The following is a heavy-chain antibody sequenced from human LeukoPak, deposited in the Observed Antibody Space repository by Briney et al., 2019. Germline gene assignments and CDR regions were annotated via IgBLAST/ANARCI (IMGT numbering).Heavy chain of an antibody. Sequence: TGGSLRLSCAASGFTFSSYSMNWVRQAPGKRLEWVSSISSSSSYIYYADSVKGRFTISRDNAKNSLYLQMNSLRAEDTAVYYCARERIVGASGYVDWGQGTLVTVSS. CDR3: ARERIVGASGYVD. J-gene: IGHJ4*02. CDR2: ISSSSSYI. CDR1: GFTFSSYS. V-gene: IGHV3-21*01. D-gene: IGHD1-26*01.